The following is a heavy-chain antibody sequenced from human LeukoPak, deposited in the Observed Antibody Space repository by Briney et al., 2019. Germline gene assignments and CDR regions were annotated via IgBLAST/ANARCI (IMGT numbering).Heavy chain of an antibody. CDR2: ISGSGGST. D-gene: IGHD5-18*01. Sequence: SGGSLRLSCAASRFTFSSYAMSWVRQAPGKGLEWVSAISGSGGSTYYADSVKGRFTISRDNAKNTLYLQMNSLRAEDTAVYYCAKDVTAMEKNPSWFDPWGQGTLVTVSS. CDR1: RFTFSSYA. CDR3: AKDVTAMEKNPSWFDP. J-gene: IGHJ5*02. V-gene: IGHV3-23*01.